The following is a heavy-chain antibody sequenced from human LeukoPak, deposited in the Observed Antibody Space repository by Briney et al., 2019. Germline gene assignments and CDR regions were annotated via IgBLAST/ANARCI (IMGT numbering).Heavy chain of an antibody. CDR3: ARGRSGSYFWIDY. V-gene: IGHV3-11*01. Sequence: LSLTCAVYSGSFSGYYWSWIRQAPGKGLEWVSYISSSGSTIYYADSVKGRFTISRDNAKNSLYLQMNSLRAEDTAVYYCARGRSGSYFWIDYWGQGTLVTVSS. CDR2: ISSSGSTI. CDR1: SGSFSGYY. J-gene: IGHJ4*02. D-gene: IGHD1-26*01.